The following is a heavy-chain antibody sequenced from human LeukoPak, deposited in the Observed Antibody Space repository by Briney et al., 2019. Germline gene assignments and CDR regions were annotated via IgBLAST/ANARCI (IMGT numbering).Heavy chain of an antibody. J-gene: IGHJ6*02. CDR2: INPSGGST. CDR1: GYTFTIYY. D-gene: IGHD3-22*01. CDR3: ARDSTMIVVVPKGYYYYYGMDV. V-gene: IGHV1-46*01. Sequence: ASVKVSCKASGYTFTIYYMHWVRQAPGQGLEWMGIINPSGGSTSYAQKFQGRVTMTRDTSTSTVYMELSSLRSEDTAVYYCARDSTMIVVVPKGYYYYYGMDVWGQGTTVTVSS.